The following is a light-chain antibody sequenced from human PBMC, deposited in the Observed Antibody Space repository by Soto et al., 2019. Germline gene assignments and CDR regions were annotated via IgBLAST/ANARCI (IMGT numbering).Light chain of an antibody. CDR3: QQYNNWPQT. V-gene: IGKV3-15*01. CDR2: GAS. Sequence: EIVLTQSPATLSVSPGERATLSCRAGQSVATNLAWYQQRPGQAPRLLIYGASKRAIGLPDRFSGSGSGTEFTLTITSLQSEDFAVYYCQQYNNWPQTFGQGTKVDI. J-gene: IGKJ1*01. CDR1: QSVATN.